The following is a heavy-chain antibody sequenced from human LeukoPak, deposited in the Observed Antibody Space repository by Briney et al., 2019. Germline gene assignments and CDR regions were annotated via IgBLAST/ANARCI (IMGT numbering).Heavy chain of an antibody. CDR3: ARDRSLKVYYMDV. CDR2: MNPNSGNT. V-gene: IGHV1-8*02. CDR1: GYTFTSYD. J-gene: IGHJ6*03. Sequence: GASVKVSCKASGYTFTSYDINWVRQATGQGLEWMGWMNPNSGNTGYAQKFQGRVTMTRDTSISTAYVELSSLRSDDTAIYHCARDRSLKVYYMDVWGRGTPVTISS.